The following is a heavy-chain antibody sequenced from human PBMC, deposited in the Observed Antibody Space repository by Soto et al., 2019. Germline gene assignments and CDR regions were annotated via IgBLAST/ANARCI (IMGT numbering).Heavy chain of an antibody. V-gene: IGHV1-8*01. CDR3: ARGEHDYIWGSYRSPLDY. D-gene: IGHD3-16*02. CDR2: MNPNSGNT. Sequence: ASVKVSCKASGYTFTSYDINWVRQATGQGLEWMGWMNPNSGNTGYAQKFQGRVTMTRSTSISTAYMELSSLRSEDTAVYYCARGEHDYIWGSYRSPLDYWGQGTLVTVSS. J-gene: IGHJ4*02. CDR1: GYTFTSYD.